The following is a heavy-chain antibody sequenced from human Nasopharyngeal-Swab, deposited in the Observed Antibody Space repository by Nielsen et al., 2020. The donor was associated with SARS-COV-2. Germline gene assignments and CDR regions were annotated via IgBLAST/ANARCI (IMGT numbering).Heavy chain of an antibody. Sequence: GGSLRLSCAASGFIFSDSAIHWVRQASGKGLEWVGRIRSKGNSYATEYAASVEGRFTISRDDSKNTAYLQMNSLITEDTAVYYCAKYSRGELRFIGYWGQGTLVTVSS. CDR3: AKYSRGELRFIGY. V-gene: IGHV3-73*01. J-gene: IGHJ4*02. D-gene: IGHD1-26*01. CDR1: GFIFSDSA. CDR2: IRSKGNSYAT.